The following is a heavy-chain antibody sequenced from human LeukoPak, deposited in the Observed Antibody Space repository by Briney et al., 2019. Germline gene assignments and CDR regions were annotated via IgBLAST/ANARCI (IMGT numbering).Heavy chain of an antibody. V-gene: IGHV3-23*01. D-gene: IGHD5-18*01. Sequence: GGSLRLPCAASGFTFNAYAMSWVRQAPGKGLEWVSAISGNGGSTYYADSVKGRFTVSRDNSKNTLYLQVNSLRAEDTAVYYCAKDQRSGYSHGYYFDYWGQGTLVTVSS. J-gene: IGHJ4*02. CDR2: ISGNGGST. CDR1: GFTFNAYA. CDR3: AKDQRSGYSHGYYFDY.